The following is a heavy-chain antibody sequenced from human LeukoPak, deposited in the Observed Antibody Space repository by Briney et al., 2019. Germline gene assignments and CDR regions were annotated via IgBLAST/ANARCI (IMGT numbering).Heavy chain of an antibody. V-gene: IGHV3-7*01. J-gene: IGHJ3*02. Sequence: GGSLRLSCAASGFTFSTYWMTWVCQAPGKGLDWVGNIKQDGSETYYADFLKGRFTISRDNAKNSLYLQMNSLRAEDTAVYNCAREGAASDAFDIWGQEALVTVSS. D-gene: IGHD3-16*01. CDR3: AREGAASDAFDI. CDR2: IKQDGSET. CDR1: GFTFSTYW.